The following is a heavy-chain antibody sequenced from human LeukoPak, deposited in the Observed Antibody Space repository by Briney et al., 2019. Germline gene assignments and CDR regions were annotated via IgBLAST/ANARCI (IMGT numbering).Heavy chain of an antibody. Sequence: PGGSLRLSCAASGFTFSSYWMSWVRQAPGKGLEWVANIKQDGSEKYYVDSVKGRFTISRDNAKNSLYLQMNSLRAEDTAVYYCARGNYYEKWDAFDIWGQGTMVTVSS. J-gene: IGHJ3*02. CDR2: IKQDGSEK. V-gene: IGHV3-7*01. CDR3: ARGNYYEKWDAFDI. D-gene: IGHD3-22*01. CDR1: GFTFSSYW.